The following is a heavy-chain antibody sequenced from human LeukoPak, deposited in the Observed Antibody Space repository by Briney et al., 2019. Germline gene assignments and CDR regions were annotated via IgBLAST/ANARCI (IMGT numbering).Heavy chain of an antibody. D-gene: IGHD2-2*01. V-gene: IGHV3-73*01. CDR3: TSLKERYCSSTSCSRPPNDY. CDR1: GFTFSSYE. Sequence: GGSLRLSCAASGFTFSSYEMNWVRQAPGKGLEWVGRIRSKANSYATAYAASVKGRFTISRDDSKNTAYLQMNSLKTEDTAVYYCTSLKERYCSSTSCSRPPNDYWGQGTLVTVSS. J-gene: IGHJ4*02. CDR2: IRSKANSYAT.